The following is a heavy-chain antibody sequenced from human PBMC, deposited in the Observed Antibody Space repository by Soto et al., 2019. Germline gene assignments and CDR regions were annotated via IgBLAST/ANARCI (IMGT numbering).Heavy chain of an antibody. CDR2: VEHNGNT. CDR3: ARGGGYSYHLYGMDV. D-gene: IGHD5-18*01. V-gene: IGHV4-34*01. Sequence: KLPETLSLTCAVYGGSFSGYYWIWIRQPPGKGLEWIGEVEHNGNTNYNPSFTSRVTISLNTSKNQFSLKLTSVTAADTAVYYCARGGGYSYHLYGMDVWGLGTTVTVSS. CDR1: GGSFSGYY. J-gene: IGHJ6*02.